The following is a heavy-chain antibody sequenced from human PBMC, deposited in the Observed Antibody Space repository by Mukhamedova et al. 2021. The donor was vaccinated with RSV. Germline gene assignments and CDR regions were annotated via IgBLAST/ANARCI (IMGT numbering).Heavy chain of an antibody. J-gene: IGHJ5*02. CDR3: ARDPRMYYDSSGYPFDP. V-gene: IGHV1-3*01. Sequence: QGRVTITRDTSASTAYMELSSLRSEDTAVYYCARDPRMYYDSSGYPFDPWGQGTLVTVAS. D-gene: IGHD3-22*01.